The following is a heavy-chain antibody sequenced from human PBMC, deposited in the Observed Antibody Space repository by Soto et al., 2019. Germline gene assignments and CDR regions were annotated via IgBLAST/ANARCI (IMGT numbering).Heavy chain of an antibody. CDR1: GFTFSSYG. CDR2: ISYDGSKK. D-gene: IGHD5-12*01. J-gene: IGHJ4*02. CDR3: AKGYSGYDSTFDY. Sequence: QVQVVESGGGVVQPGRSLRLSCAASGFTFSSYGMHWVRQAPGKGLEWVAFISYDGSKKYYADSVKGRFTISRDNAKNTLYLLMNSLRAEDTAVYYCAKGYSGYDSTFDYWGQGTLVTVSS. V-gene: IGHV3-30*18.